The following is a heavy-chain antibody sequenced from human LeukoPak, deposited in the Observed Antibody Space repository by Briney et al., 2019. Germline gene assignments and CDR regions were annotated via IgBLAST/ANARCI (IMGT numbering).Heavy chain of an antibody. D-gene: IGHD5-18*01. V-gene: IGHV4-31*03. CDR3: ARGPYTAMEYYFDY. Sequence: SETLSLTCTVSGGSISSGGYYWSWIRQHPGKGLEWIGYIYHSGSTYYNPSLKSRVTISVDTSKNQFSLKLSSVTAADTAVYYCARGPYTAMEYYFDYWGQGTLVTVSS. J-gene: IGHJ4*02. CDR2: IYHSGST. CDR1: GGSISSGGYY.